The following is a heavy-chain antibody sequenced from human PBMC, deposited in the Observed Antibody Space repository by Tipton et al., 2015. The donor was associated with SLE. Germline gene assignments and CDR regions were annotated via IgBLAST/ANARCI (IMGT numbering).Heavy chain of an antibody. Sequence: TLSLTCTVSGGSITNNYWSWIRQPPGKGLEWIGYIYSSGSANYNPSLKSRATISVDTSKNQFSLKLSSVTAADTAVYLCARVGGSNWQFFDYWGQGVLVTVSS. V-gene: IGHV4-59*01. CDR1: GGSITNNY. D-gene: IGHD6-13*01. CDR2: IYSSGSA. J-gene: IGHJ4*02. CDR3: ARVGGSNWQFFDY.